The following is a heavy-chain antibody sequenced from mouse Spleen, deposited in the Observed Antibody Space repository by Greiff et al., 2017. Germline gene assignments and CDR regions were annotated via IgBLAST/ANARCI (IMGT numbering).Heavy chain of an antibody. Sequence: VQLKQPGAELVRPGTSVKLSCKASGYTFTSYWMHWVKQRPGQGLEWIGVIDPSDSYTNYNQKFKGKATLTVDTSSSTAYMQLSSLTSEDSAVYYCARRAMDYWGQGTSVTVSS. CDR1: GYTFTSYW. V-gene: IGHV1-59*01. J-gene: IGHJ4*01. CDR3: ARRAMDY. CDR2: IDPSDSYT.